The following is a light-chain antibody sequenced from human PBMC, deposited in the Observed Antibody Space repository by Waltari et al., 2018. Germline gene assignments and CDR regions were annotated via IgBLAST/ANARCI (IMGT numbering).Light chain of an antibody. CDR3: ATWDDSLSGMV. Sequence: QSVLTQSPSVSGTPGQRVTISCSGSSSNIGSNYVYWYQQLPGTAPKLHIFRNKPRPAAVPDRLSGSKSGTSASLASSGLRCEDEADYYGATWDDSLSGMVFGGGTKLTVL. CDR1: SSNIGSNY. J-gene: IGLJ2*01. CDR2: RNK. V-gene: IGLV1-47*01.